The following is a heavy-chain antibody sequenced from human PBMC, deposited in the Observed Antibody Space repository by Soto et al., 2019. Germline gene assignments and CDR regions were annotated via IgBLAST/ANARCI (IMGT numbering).Heavy chain of an antibody. CDR2: LYSGGRT. J-gene: IGHJ4*02. Sequence: PGGSLRLSCAASGFTVSLNYMSWVRQAPGKGLEWVSVLYSGGRTYYADSVEGRFTISRDHSENTLYLQINDLRVDDTAMYYCAKGPSSGGGGYPHWGQGTLVTVSS. CDR3: AKGPSSGGGGYPH. D-gene: IGHD2-15*01. V-gene: IGHV3-53*01. CDR1: GFTVSLNY.